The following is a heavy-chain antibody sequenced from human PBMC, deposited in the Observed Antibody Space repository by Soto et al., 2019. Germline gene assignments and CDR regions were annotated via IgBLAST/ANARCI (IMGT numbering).Heavy chain of an antibody. V-gene: IGHV4-31*03. CDR3: ARAGYCSVGSCAGDAFDM. D-gene: IGHD2-15*01. Sequence: QVQLQESGPGLVKPSQTLSLTCTVSGGSISSGGYYWSWIRQHPGKGLEWLGYIYYSGSTYYNPSLKSRVTIPVDTPKNQSSLKRSSVTAADTAVYYCARAGYCSVGSCAGDAFDMWGQGTMVT. CDR1: GGSISSGGYY. CDR2: IYYSGST. J-gene: IGHJ3*02.